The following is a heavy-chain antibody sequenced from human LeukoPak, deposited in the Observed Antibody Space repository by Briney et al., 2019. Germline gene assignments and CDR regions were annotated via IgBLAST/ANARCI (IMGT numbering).Heavy chain of an antibody. CDR1: GGSISSGGYY. J-gene: IGHJ4*02. CDR3: TRDHCSSTSCLDY. V-gene: IGHV4-31*01. CDR2: IYYSGST. Sequence: SQTLSLTCTVSGGSISSGGYYWSWIRQHPGKGLEWIGYIYYSGSTYYNPSLKSQVTISVDRSKNQFSLKLSSVTAADTAVYYCTRDHCSSTSCLDYWGQGTLVTVSS. D-gene: IGHD2-2*01.